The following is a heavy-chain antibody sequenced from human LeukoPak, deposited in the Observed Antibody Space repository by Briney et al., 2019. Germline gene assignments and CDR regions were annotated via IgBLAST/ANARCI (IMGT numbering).Heavy chain of an antibody. V-gene: IGHV3-9*01. CDR1: GFTFDDYA. Sequence: GGSLRLSCAASGFTFDDYAMHWVRQAPGKGLEWVSGISWNSGSIGYADSVKGRFTISRDNAKNSLYLQMNSLRAEDTAVYYCAKGARMERWLQFGAFDIWGQGTMVTVSS. D-gene: IGHD5-24*01. J-gene: IGHJ3*02. CDR3: AKGARMERWLQFGAFDI. CDR2: ISWNSGSI.